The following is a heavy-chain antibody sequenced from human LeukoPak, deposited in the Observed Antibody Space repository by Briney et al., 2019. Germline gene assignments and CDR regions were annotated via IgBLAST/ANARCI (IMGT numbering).Heavy chain of an antibody. CDR3: ARAAYSGSYHSDY. V-gene: IGHV4-61*01. CDR2: IYYSGST. CDR1: GGSVNSGSYY. Sequence: PSETLSLTCTVTGGSVNSGSYYWNWIRQPPGKGLEWIGYIYYSGSTNYNPSLKSRVTISVDTSKNQFSLKLSSVTAADTAVYYCARAAYSGSYHSDYWGQGTLVTVSS. D-gene: IGHD1-26*01. J-gene: IGHJ4*02.